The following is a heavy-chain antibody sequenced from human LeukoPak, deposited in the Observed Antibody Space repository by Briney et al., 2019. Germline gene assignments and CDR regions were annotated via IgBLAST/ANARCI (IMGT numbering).Heavy chain of an antibody. J-gene: IGHJ6*02. CDR3: ARENIYDSSGYYYSIGMDV. CDR1: GGSISSYY. D-gene: IGHD3-22*01. V-gene: IGHV4-59*01. Sequence: SETLSLTCTVSGGSISSYYWSWIRQPPGKGLEWIGYIYYSGSTNYNPSLKSRVTVSVDTSKNQFSLKLSSVTAADTAVYYCARENIYDSSGYYYSIGMDVWGQGTAVTVSS. CDR2: IYYSGST.